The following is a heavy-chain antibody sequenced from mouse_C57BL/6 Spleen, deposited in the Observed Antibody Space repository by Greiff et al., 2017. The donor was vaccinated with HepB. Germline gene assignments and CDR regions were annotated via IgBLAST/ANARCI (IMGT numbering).Heavy chain of an antibody. D-gene: IGHD1-1*01. CDR1: GYTFTDYE. Sequence: QVQLQQSGAELVRPGASVTLSCKASGYTFTDYEMHWVKQTPVHGLEWIGAIDPETGGTAYNQKFKGKAILTADKSSSTAYMELRSLTSEDSAVYYCTRSPYYYGSSHYFDYWGQGTTLTVSS. V-gene: IGHV1-15*01. CDR3: TRSPYYYGSSHYFDY. J-gene: IGHJ2*01. CDR2: IDPETGGT.